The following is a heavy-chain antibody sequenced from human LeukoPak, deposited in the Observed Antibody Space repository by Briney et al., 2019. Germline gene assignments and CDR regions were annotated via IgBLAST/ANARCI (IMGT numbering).Heavy chain of an antibody. J-gene: IGHJ6*02. V-gene: IGHV3-7*01. CDR1: GFTFSSYW. D-gene: IGHD3-10*01. CDR2: IKQDGTEK. Sequence: GGSLRLSCAASGFTFSSYWMSWVRQAPGKGLEWVANIKQDGTEKYYVDSVKGRFTISRDNAKNSLYLQMNSLRAEDTAVYYCARDYGSGSLHYYYYYGMDVWGQGTTVTVSS. CDR3: ARDYGSGSLHYYYYYGMDV.